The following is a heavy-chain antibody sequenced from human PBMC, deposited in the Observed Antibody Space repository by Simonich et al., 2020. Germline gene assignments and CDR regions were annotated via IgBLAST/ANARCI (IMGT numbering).Heavy chain of an antibody. J-gene: IGHJ5*02. CDR3: ARARYCSSTSCYNWFDP. V-gene: IGHV1-8*02. D-gene: IGHD2-2*01. CDR2: RNPNSGKT. CDR1: GYTFTSYD. Sequence: QVQLVQSGAEVKKPGASVKVSCKASGYTFTSYDINWVRQATGQGQKWMGWRNPNSGKTGYAQKFQDRGTITRNTSISTAYMELSSLRSEDTAVYYCARARYCSSTSCYNWFDPWGQGTLVTVSS.